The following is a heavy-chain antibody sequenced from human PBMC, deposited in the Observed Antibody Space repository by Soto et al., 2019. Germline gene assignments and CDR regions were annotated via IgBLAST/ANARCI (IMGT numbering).Heavy chain of an antibody. V-gene: IGHV4-59*08. CDR1: GGSISSYY. Sequence: PSETLSLTCTVSGGSISSYYWSWIRQPPGKGLEWIGYIYYSGSTNYNPSLKSRVTISVDTSKNQFSLKLSSVTAADTAVYYCARHGILWFGELSGWLGGFDPSGQGTLVTVSS. CDR2: IYYSGST. D-gene: IGHD3-10*01. CDR3: ARHGILWFGELSGWLGGFDP. J-gene: IGHJ5*02.